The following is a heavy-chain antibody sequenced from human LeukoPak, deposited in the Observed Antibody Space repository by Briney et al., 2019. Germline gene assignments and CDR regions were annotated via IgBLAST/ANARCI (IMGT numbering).Heavy chain of an antibody. J-gene: IGHJ3*02. CDR3: AREGLPAATDALDI. Sequence: GGSLRLSCAASGFTFSSYSMNWVRQAPGKGLEWVSSISSSSSYIYYADSVKGRFTISRDNAKNSLYLQMNSLRAEDTAVYYCAREGLPAATDALDIWGQGTMVTVSS. CDR1: GFTFSSYS. D-gene: IGHD2-2*01. CDR2: ISSSSSYI. V-gene: IGHV3-21*01.